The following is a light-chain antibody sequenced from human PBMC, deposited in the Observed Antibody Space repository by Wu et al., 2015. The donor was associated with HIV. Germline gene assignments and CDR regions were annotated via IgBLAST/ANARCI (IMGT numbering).Light chain of an antibody. CDR2: AAS. CDR3: QQSDTFPFRLARVPRWT. J-gene: IGKJ1*01. V-gene: IGKV1-8*01. CDR1: QDVGTY. Sequence: AIQLAQSPSLLSASTGDTVTITCRASQDVGTYLSWYQQRQGRPPKLLIYAASTLESGVPSRFSGSGSGTQFSLTISCLQSEDFATYFCQQSDTFPFRLARVPRWT.